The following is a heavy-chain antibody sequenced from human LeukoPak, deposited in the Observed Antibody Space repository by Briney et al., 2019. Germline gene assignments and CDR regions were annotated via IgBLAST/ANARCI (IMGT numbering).Heavy chain of an antibody. CDR1: GFTFSSYS. V-gene: IGHV3-21*01. Sequence: GGSLRLSCAASGFTFSSYSMNWVRQAPGKGLEWVSSISSSSSYIYYADSVKGRFTISRDNAKNSLYLQMNSLRAEDTAVYYCASFLGYDYVWGGPRPSAFDIWGQGTMVTVSS. CDR2: ISSSSSYI. J-gene: IGHJ3*02. CDR3: ASFLGYDYVWGGPRPSAFDI. D-gene: IGHD3-16*01.